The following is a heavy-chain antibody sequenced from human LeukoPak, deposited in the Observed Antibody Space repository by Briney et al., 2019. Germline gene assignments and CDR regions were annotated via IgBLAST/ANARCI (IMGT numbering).Heavy chain of an antibody. CDR2: IYYSGST. CDR3: ARAIRGVIGYYFYAMDV. J-gene: IGHJ6*02. V-gene: IGHV4-59*01. D-gene: IGHD3-10*01. CDR1: GGSISTYY. Sequence: PSETLSLTCTVSGGSISTYYWSCIRQPPGKGLEWIGYIYYSGSTNYNPSLKSRVTISVDTSTNQFSLKLSSVTAADTAMYYCARAIRGVIGYYFYAMDVWGQGTTVTVSS.